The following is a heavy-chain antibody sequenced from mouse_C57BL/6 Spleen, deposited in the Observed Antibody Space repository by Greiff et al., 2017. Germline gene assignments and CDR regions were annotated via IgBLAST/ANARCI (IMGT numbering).Heavy chain of an antibody. CDR3: ARDDYGDYYAMDY. J-gene: IGHJ4*01. Sequence: QVQLQQSGPELVKPGASVKISCKASGYAFSSSWMNWVKQRPGKGLERIGRMYPGDGDTNYNGKFKGKATLTADKSSSTAYMQLSSLTSEDSAVYFCARDDYGDYYAMDYWGQGTSVTVSS. CDR2: MYPGDGDT. D-gene: IGHD2-4*01. CDR1: GYAFSSSW. V-gene: IGHV1-82*01.